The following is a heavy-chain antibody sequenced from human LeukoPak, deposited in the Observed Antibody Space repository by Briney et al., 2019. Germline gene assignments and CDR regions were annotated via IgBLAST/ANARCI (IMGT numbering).Heavy chain of an antibody. D-gene: IGHD2-15*01. CDR3: ARGGSYCSGGSCYSVPFDY. CDR2: IYTSGST. J-gene: IGHJ4*02. CDR1: GGSISSGSYY. Sequence: SQTLSLTCTVSGGSISSGSYYWSWIRQPAGKGLEWIGRIYTSGSTNYNPSLKSRVTISVDTSKNQFSLKLSSVTAADTAVYYCARGGSYCSGGSCYSVPFDYWGQGTLVTVSS. V-gene: IGHV4-61*02.